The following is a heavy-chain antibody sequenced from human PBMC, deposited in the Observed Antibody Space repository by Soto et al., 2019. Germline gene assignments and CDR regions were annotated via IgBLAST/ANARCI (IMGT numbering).Heavy chain of an antibody. CDR3: ASPFYCSSTRCYQTHPYYYHGMDV. J-gene: IGHJ6*02. CDR2: MTAGGGSK. Sequence: RGSLRLSCEPSGFTFGRYAMRSVRQAPGKGLEWVPAMTAGGGSKYYADSVQGRFTISRDNSKNTLYLQMNSMRAEDTAVYYCASPFYCSSTRCYQTHPYYYHGMDVWRQGTTVTASS. D-gene: IGHD2-2*01. CDR1: GFTFGRYA. V-gene: IGHV3-23*01.